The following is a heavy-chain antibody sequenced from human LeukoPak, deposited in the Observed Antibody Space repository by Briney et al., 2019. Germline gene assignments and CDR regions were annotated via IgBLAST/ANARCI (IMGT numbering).Heavy chain of an antibody. J-gene: IGHJ4*02. CDR2: IYYSGST. Sequence: KSSETLSLTCAVYGGSFSGYYWSWIRQPPGKGLEWIGYIYYSGSTYYNPSLKSRVTISVDTSKNQFSLKLSSVTAADTAVYYCARDQYGDGASYWGQGTLVTVSS. V-gene: IGHV4-30-4*01. D-gene: IGHD4-17*01. CDR1: GGSFSGYY. CDR3: ARDQYGDGASY.